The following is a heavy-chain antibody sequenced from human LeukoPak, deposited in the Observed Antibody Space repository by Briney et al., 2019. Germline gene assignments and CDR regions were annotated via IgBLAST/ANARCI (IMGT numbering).Heavy chain of an antibody. CDR1: GFTFSSYA. D-gene: IGHD3-3*01. J-gene: IGHJ3*02. CDR3: ARGVRFLEWLLYPEAFDI. V-gene: IGHV3-23*01. Sequence: PGGSLRLSCAASGFTFSSYAMSWVRQAPGKGLEWVSAISGSGGSTYYADSVKGRFTISRDNSKNTLYLQMNSLRAEDTAVYYCARGVRFLEWLLYPEAFDIWGQGTMVTVSS. CDR2: ISGSGGST.